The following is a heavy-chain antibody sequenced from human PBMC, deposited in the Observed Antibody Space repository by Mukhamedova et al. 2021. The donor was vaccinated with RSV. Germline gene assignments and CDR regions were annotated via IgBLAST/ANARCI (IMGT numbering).Heavy chain of an antibody. CDR2: ISSSGGNT. J-gene: IGHJ2*01. D-gene: IGHD6-13*01. CDR3: AKVGVTAAGYYWYFDL. Sequence: GKGLEWVSSISSSGGNTYYADSVKGRFTVSRDNSKNTLYLQMNSLRTEDTAVYHCAKVGVTAAGYYWYFDLWGRGTLVSVSS. V-gene: IGHV3-23*01.